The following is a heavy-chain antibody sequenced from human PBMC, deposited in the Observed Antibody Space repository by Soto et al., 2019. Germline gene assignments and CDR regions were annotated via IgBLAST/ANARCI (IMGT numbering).Heavy chain of an antibody. V-gene: IGHV4-30-2*01. Sequence: QLQLQESGSGLVKPSQTLSLTCAVSGGSISSGGYSWSWFRQPPGKGLGWIGYIYHRGSTYYNPSLKSPVTRSVDRSKDQFSLKLSSVTAADTAVYYCARVSATGLPNWFDPWGQGTKVAVSS. CDR2: IYHRGST. CDR1: GGSISSGGYS. CDR3: ARVSATGLPNWFDP. D-gene: IGHD6-25*01. J-gene: IGHJ5*02.